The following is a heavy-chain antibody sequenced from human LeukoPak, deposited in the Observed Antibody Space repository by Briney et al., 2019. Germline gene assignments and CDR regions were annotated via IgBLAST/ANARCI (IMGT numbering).Heavy chain of an antibody. CDR1: GGSISSYY. V-gene: IGHV4-4*07. CDR3: ARPGYSYGKRGAFDI. CDR2: IYTSGST. Sequence: PSETLSLTCTVSGGSISSYYWSWIRQPAGKGQEWIGRIYTSGSTNYNPPLKSRVTMSVDTSKNQFSLTLSSVTAAYTAVYYCARPGYSYGKRGAFDIWGQGTMVTVSS. J-gene: IGHJ3*02. D-gene: IGHD5-18*01.